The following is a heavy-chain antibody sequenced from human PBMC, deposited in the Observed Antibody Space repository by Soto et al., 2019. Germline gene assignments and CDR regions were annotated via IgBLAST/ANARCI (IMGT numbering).Heavy chain of an antibody. CDR3: ARYTVTTTYYYYMDV. D-gene: IGHD4-4*01. V-gene: IGHV4-59*01. Sequence: SETLSLTCTVSGGSISSYYWSWIRQPPGKGLEWIGYIYYSGSTNYNPSLKSRVTISVDTSKNQFSLKLSSVTAADTAVYYCARYTVTTTYYYYMDVWGKGTTVTVSS. J-gene: IGHJ6*03. CDR1: GGSISSYY. CDR2: IYYSGST.